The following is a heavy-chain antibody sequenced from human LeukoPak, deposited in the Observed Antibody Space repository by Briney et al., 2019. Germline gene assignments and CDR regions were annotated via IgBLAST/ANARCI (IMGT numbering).Heavy chain of an antibody. Sequence: SETLSLTCTVSGGSISSYYWNWIRQPPGKGLQWIGYIYYSGGTNYNPSLKSRVTISVDTSKNQFSLKLSSVTAADTAVYYCARVQPATAIGYWGQGTLVTVSS. D-gene: IGHD2-21*02. J-gene: IGHJ4*02. V-gene: IGHV4-59*12. CDR3: ARVQPATAIGY. CDR1: GGSISSYY. CDR2: IYYSGGT.